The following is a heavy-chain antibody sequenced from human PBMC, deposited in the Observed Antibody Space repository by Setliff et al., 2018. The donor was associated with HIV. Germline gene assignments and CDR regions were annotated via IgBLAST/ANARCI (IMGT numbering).Heavy chain of an antibody. V-gene: IGHV4-61*09. J-gene: IGHJ4*02. CDR2: IYTSGSP. CDR1: GGSVNSGNYH. D-gene: IGHD6-19*01. Sequence: PSETLSLTCSVSGGSVNSGNYHWAWIRQPAGKGLEWIGHIYTSGSPHYKSSLTSRLTISLDTSRNQFSLKLTSVTAADSATYYCARWVYNSAWSLDYWGQGTQVTVSS. CDR3: ARWVYNSAWSLDY.